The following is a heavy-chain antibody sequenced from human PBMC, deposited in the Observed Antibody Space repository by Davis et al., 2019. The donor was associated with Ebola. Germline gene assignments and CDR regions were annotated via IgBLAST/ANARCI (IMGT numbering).Heavy chain of an antibody. CDR2: ISGSGGNA. CDR3: AKDWGQGRIFFDY. Sequence: GESLKISCAASGFTFNSQAMTWVRQAPGKGLEWVSGISGSGGNAYYTDSVKGRFTISRDNSKNTLYLQMNSLRAEDTAVYYCAKDWGQGRIFFDYWGRGTLVTVSS. CDR1: GFTFNSQA. D-gene: IGHD7-27*01. V-gene: IGHV3-23*01. J-gene: IGHJ4*02.